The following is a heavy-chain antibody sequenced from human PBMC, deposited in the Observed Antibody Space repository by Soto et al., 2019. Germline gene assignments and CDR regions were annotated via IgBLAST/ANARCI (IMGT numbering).Heavy chain of an antibody. CDR2: MSPNSGDT. J-gene: IGHJ4*02. CDR1: GYTFSIYD. V-gene: IGHV1-8*02. CDR3: ARGVQQGSDY. Sequence: ASVKVSCKASGYTFSIYDVNWVRQTTGQGLEWMGWMSPNSGDTGYAQKFQGRVTMTRDTSINTAYMELGSLRFEDTAVYYCARGVQQGSDYWGQGTLVTVSS.